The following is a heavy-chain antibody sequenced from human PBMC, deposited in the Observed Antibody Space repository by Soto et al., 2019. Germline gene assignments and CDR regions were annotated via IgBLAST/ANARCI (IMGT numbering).Heavy chain of an antibody. CDR3: ARFVRSCSATTCSTRADV. CDR2: IYSGGST. Sequence: SETLSLTCTVSGGFVNSDTHSWSWIRQTPGKRLEWIGFIYSGGSTKNPSLRSRVTMSVDTSKNQFSLKLRSVIVADAAVYHCARFVRSCSATTCSTRADVWGQGITVTVSS. J-gene: IGHJ6*02. CDR1: GGFVNSDTHS. V-gene: IGHV4-61*01. D-gene: IGHD2-2*01.